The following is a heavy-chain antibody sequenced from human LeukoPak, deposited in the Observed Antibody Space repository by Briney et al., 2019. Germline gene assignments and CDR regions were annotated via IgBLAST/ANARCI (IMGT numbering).Heavy chain of an antibody. CDR3: AGIPSYGDFAGKNDY. V-gene: IGHV4-34*01. J-gene: IGHJ4*02. CDR2: INHSGST. Sequence: SETLSLTCAVYGGSFSGYYWSWIRQPPGKGLEWIGEINHSGSTNYNPSLKSRVTISVDTSKNQFSLKLSSVTAADTAVYYCAGIPSYGDFAGKNDYWGQGTLVTVSS. D-gene: IGHD5-18*01. CDR1: GGSFSGYY.